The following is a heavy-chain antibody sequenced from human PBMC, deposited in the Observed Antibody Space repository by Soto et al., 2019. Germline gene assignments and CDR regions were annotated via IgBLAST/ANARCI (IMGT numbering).Heavy chain of an antibody. CDR3: PGGAGFEGEQWLLGY. CDR2: INPNSGGT. D-gene: IGHD6-19*01. Sequence: ASVKVSCKASGYTFTGYHMHWRRQAPEQGLEWMGWINPNSGGTNYAQKFQGWATMTRDTSISTAYMELSRPRSHDTAVYYCPGGAGFEGEQWLLGYWRKGTLDTVSS. V-gene: IGHV1-2*04. CDR1: GYTFTGYH. J-gene: IGHJ4*02.